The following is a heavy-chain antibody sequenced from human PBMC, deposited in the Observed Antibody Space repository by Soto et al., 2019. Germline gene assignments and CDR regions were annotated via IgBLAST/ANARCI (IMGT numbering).Heavy chain of an antibody. Sequence: QVQLVQSGAEVKKPGSSVKVSYKASGGTFSSYAISWVRQAPGQGLEWMGGIIPIFGTANYAQKFQGRVTITADESTSTAYMELSSLRSEDTAVYYCAGSSSSSTEYYYYYGMDVWGQGTTVTVSS. V-gene: IGHV1-69*01. CDR2: IIPIFGTA. J-gene: IGHJ6*02. CDR1: GGTFSSYA. D-gene: IGHD6-6*01. CDR3: AGSSSSSTEYYYYYGMDV.